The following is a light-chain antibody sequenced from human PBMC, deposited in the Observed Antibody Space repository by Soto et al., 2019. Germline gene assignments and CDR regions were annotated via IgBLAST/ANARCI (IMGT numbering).Light chain of an antibody. CDR1: QSVNNY. J-gene: IGKJ1*01. V-gene: IGKV3-11*01. CDR3: VQRSTWTWT. Sequence: IVLTQSPATPSLSPEARATHSCRADQSVNNYLAWYQQKPGQAPRLHIYDTFNRATGIPARFSGSGSGTDFTLTISSLEAEDVAVYFCVQRSTWTWTIGQGTKVEIK. CDR2: DTF.